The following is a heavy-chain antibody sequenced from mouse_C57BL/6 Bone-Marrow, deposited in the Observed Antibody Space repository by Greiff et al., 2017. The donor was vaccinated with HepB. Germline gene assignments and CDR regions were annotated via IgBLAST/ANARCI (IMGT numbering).Heavy chain of an antibody. J-gene: IGHJ1*03. CDR1: GYTFTSYG. V-gene: IGHV1-81*01. CDR2: IYPRSGNT. CDR3: ARTLITTVVATPSYWYFDV. Sequence: QVQLKQSGAELARPGASVKLSCKASGYTFTSYGISWVKQRTGQGLEWIGEIYPRSGNTYYNEKFKGKATLTADKSSSTAYMELRSLTSEDSAVYFCARTLITTVVATPSYWYFDVWGTGTTVTVSS. D-gene: IGHD1-1*01.